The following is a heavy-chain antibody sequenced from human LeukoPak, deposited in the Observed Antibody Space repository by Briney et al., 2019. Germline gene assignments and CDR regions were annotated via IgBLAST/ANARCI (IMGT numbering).Heavy chain of an antibody. CDR1: GFTFSSYA. J-gene: IGHJ1*01. V-gene: IGHV3-23*01. CDR2: ISGSGGST. Sequence: GGSLRLSCAASGFTFSSYAMSWVRQAPGKGLEWVSAISGSGGSTYYADSVKGRFTISRDNSKNTLYLQVNSLRDEDTAVYYCAKLSSGWLNEYVQHWGQGTLVTVSS. CDR3: AKLSSGWLNEYVQH. D-gene: IGHD6-19*01.